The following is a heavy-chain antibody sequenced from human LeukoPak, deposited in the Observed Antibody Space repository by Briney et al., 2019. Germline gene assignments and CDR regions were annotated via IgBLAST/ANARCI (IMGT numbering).Heavy chain of an antibody. Sequence: PSETLSLTCTVSGYSISSGYYWGWIRQPPGKGLEWIGSIYHSGSTYYNPSLKSRVTISVDTSKNQFSLKLSSVTAADTAVYYCARDTYYYDSSGYYYVFDYWGQGTLVAVSS. V-gene: IGHV4-38-2*02. CDR2: IYHSGST. J-gene: IGHJ4*02. CDR1: GYSISSGYY. D-gene: IGHD3-22*01. CDR3: ARDTYYYDSSGYYYVFDY.